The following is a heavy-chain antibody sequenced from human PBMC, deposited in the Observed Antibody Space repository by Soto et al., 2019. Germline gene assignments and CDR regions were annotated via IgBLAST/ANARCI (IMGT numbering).Heavy chain of an antibody. CDR2: INHSGST. J-gene: IGHJ4*02. D-gene: IGHD6-19*01. CDR1: GGSFSGYY. CDR3: ARGSIAVTGTSPTSYFDY. V-gene: IGHV4-34*01. Sequence: SETLSLTCAVYGGSFSGYYWSWIRQPPGKGLEWIGEINHSGSTNYNPSFKSRVTISVDTSKNQFSLKLSSVTAADTAVYCCARGSIAVTGTSPTSYFDYWGQGTLVTVSS.